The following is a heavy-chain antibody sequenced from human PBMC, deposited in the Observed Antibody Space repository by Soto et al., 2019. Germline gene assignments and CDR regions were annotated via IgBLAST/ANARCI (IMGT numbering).Heavy chain of an antibody. CDR2: IDPSDSYT. D-gene: IGHD6-13*01. Sequence: GESLKICCKGSGYSFTSYWISWVRQMPGKGLEWMGRIDPSDSYTNYSPSFQGHVTISADKSISTAYLQWSSLKASDTAMYYCAREDRSLNWFDPWGQGTLVTVSS. V-gene: IGHV5-10-1*01. CDR3: AREDRSLNWFDP. J-gene: IGHJ5*02. CDR1: GYSFTSYW.